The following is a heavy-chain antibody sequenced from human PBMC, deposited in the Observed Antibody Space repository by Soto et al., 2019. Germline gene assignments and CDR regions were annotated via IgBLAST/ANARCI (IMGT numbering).Heavy chain of an antibody. Sequence: QVQIVQSGAEVKKPGASVKVSCKTSGYTFTLYTIHWVRQAPGQRLEWMGWINTGNGNTKYSQRFQGRVTMSRDTSASTAYMELRSLTSEDTAVYYCAKLGGGYIFGPSLDYWGQGTLVTVSS. CDR2: INTGNGNT. J-gene: IGHJ4*02. CDR1: GYTFTLYT. V-gene: IGHV1-3*04. D-gene: IGHD5-18*01. CDR3: AKLGGGYIFGPSLDY.